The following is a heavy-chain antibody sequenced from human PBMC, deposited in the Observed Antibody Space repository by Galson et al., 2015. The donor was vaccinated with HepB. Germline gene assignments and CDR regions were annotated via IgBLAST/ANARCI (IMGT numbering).Heavy chain of an antibody. J-gene: IGHJ4*02. V-gene: IGHV3-33*01. CDR3: ARDRGELHHYFDY. CDR1: GFTFSSYG. Sequence: SLRLSCAASGFTFSSYGMHWVRQAPGKGLEWVAVIWYDGSNKYYADSVKGRFTISRDNSKNTLYLQMNSLRAEDTAVYYCARDRGELHHYFDYWGQGTLVTVSS. CDR2: IWYDGSNK. D-gene: IGHD1-26*01.